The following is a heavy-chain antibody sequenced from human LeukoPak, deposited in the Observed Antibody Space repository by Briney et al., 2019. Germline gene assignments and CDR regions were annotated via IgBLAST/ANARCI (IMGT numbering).Heavy chain of an antibody. D-gene: IGHD1-26*01. V-gene: IGHV1-2*02. CDR1: GYTFTGYY. J-gene: IGHJ4*02. CDR3: ARGEEWEPYYFDY. Sequence: GASVKVSCKASGYTFTGYYMHWVRQAPGQGLEWMGWINPNSGGTNYAQKFQGRVTMTRDTSISTAYMELGRLRSDDTAVYYCARGEEWEPYYFDYWGQGTLVTVSS. CDR2: INPNSGGT.